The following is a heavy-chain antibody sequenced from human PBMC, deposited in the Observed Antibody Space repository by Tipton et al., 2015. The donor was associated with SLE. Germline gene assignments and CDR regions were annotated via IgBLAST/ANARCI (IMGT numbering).Heavy chain of an antibody. V-gene: IGHV1-46*01. J-gene: IGHJ4*02. CDR2: IDPSSGTR. D-gene: IGHD3-3*01. CDR3: AREGGENLEWSPNYFDY. Sequence: QVQLVQSGPEVKKPGASVKVSCKASGYTFIGHGISWVRQAPGQGLEWMGIIDPSSGTRTYAQRFQDRVTMSRDTSAGTVHMELSSLRSEDTAVYYCAREGGENLEWSPNYFDYWGQGTLVTVSS. CDR1: GYTFIGHG.